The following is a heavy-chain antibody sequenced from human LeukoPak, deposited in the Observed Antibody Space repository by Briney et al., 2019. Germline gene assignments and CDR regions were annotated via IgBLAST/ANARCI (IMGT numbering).Heavy chain of an antibody. CDR2: ISWNSGSI. D-gene: IGHD6-13*01. CDR1: GFTFSNFA. J-gene: IGHJ3*02. Sequence: SLRLSCAASGFTFSNFAMSWVRQAPGKGLEWVSGISWNSGSIGYADSVKGRFTISRDNAKNSLYLQMNSLRAEDTALYYCAKDLRSSPDGFDIWGRGTMVTVSS. CDR3: AKDLRSSPDGFDI. V-gene: IGHV3-9*01.